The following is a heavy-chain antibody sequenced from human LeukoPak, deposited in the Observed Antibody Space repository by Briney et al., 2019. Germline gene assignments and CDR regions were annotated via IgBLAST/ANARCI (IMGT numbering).Heavy chain of an antibody. CDR3: ANEKTLTFDY. CDR1: GFTFGDYT. V-gene: IGHV3-43*01. J-gene: IGHJ4*02. D-gene: IGHD3-9*01. CDR2: ITRDGLTT. Sequence: PGGSLRLSCAASGFTFGDYTMHWVRLAPGKGLEWLSLITRDGLTTYYADSVKGRFTISRDTSKNSLYLQMNNLRTEDTALYYCANEKTLTFDYWGRGTLVTVSS.